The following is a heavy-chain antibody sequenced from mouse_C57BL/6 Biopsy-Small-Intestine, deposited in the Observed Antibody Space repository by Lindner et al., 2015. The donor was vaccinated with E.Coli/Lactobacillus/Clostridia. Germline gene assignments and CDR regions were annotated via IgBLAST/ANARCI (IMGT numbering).Heavy chain of an antibody. V-gene: IGHV1-82*01. CDR3: ARGTRLDY. CDR2: IYPGDGNT. D-gene: IGHD3-3*01. Sequence: VQLQESGPELVKPEASVKISCKASGYAFSNSWMNWVKQRPGKGLEWIGRIYPGDGNTNYNGKFKGKATLTADTSSNTAYMQLSSLTSEDSAVYFCARGTRLDYWGQGTTLTVSS. J-gene: IGHJ2*01. CDR1: GYAFSNSW.